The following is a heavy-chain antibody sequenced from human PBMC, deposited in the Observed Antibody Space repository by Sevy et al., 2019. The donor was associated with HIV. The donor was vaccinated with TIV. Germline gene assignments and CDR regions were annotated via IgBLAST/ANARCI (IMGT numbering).Heavy chain of an antibody. J-gene: IGHJ3*02. CDR2: INTNTGNP. D-gene: IGHD5-12*01. CDR3: ARGYIGYDSSDAFDI. Sequence: ASVKVSCKASGYTFTNYAMSWVRQAPGQGLEWMGWINTNTGNPTYAQGFTGRFVFSLNTSVSTAYLQISSLKAEDTAVYYCARGYIGYDSSDAFDIWGQGTMVTVSS. V-gene: IGHV7-4-1*02. CDR1: GYTFTNYA.